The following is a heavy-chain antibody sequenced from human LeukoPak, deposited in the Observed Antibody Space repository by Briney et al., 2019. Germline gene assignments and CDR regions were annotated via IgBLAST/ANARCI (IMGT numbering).Heavy chain of an antibody. CDR1: GGSFSGYY. V-gene: IGHV4-34*01. CDR2: INHSGST. CDR3: ARGYCSSTSCYYIDY. D-gene: IGHD2-2*01. J-gene: IGHJ4*02. Sequence: SETLSPTCAVYGGSFSGYYWSWIRQPPGKGLEWIGEINHSGSTNYNPSLKSRVTISVDTSKNQFSLKLSSVTAADTAVYYCARGYCSSTSCYYIDYWGQGTLVTVSS.